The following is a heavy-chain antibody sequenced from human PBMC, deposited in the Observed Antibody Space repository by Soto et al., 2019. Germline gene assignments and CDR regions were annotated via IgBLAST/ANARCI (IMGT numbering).Heavy chain of an antibody. J-gene: IGHJ5*02. CDR2: INPNSGGT. V-gene: IGHV1-2*02. CDR1: GYTFTGYY. CDR3: ARGKVLRFLEWLFRGFDP. Sequence: ASVKVSCKASGYTFTGYYMHWVRQAPGQGLEWMGWINPNSGGTNYAQKFQGRVTMTRDTSISTAYMELSRLRSDDTAVYYCARGKVLRFLEWLFRGFDPWGQGTLVTVYS. D-gene: IGHD3-3*01.